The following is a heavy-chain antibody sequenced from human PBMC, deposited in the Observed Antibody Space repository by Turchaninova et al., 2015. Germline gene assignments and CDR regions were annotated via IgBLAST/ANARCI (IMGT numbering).Heavy chain of an antibody. Sequence: QVQLVQSGAEVKKPGASVKVSCKASGYTFTAYALHWARQAPGPRLEGRGWINADKGNKKYSQNFQGRGTFTRDTSAIPAYLEVSSLSSEDTAVYYCARDDYVGKGVVTDLEYWGQGTLVTVSS. CDR1: GYTFTAYA. J-gene: IGHJ4*02. CDR3: ARDDYVGKGVVTDLEY. CDR2: INADKGNK. D-gene: IGHD4-23*01. V-gene: IGHV1-3*01.